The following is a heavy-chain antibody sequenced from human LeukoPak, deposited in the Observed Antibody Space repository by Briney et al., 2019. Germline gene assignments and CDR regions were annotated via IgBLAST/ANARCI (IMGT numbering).Heavy chain of an antibody. V-gene: IGHV1-46*01. Sequence: ASVKVSCKASGYTFTSYYMHWVRQAPGQGLEWMGISNPSGGSTTYAQKFQGRVTMTRDTSTSTLNMELSSLRSEDTAVYYCARGRWHLDHQILDIWGQGTMVTVSS. CDR1: GYTFTSYY. D-gene: IGHD1-1*01. CDR3: ARGRWHLDHQILDI. J-gene: IGHJ3*02. CDR2: SNPSGGST.